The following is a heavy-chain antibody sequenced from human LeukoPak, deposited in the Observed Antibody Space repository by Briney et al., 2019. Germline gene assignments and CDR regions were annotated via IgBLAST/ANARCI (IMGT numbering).Heavy chain of an antibody. Sequence: GGSLRLSCAASGFTFSSYAMSWVRQAPGKGLEWVSDISGGGGSTYYGDAVKGRFTISRDNSKNTLYLQMNSLRAEDTAVYYCAKMGMEDYFDYWGQGTLVTVSS. CDR2: ISGGGGST. V-gene: IGHV3-23*01. J-gene: IGHJ4*02. CDR3: AKMGMEDYFDY. CDR1: GFTFSSYA. D-gene: IGHD7-27*01.